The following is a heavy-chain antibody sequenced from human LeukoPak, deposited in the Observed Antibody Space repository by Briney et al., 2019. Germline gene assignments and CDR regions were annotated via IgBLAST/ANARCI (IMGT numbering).Heavy chain of an antibody. V-gene: IGHV4-59*08. CDR1: GGSISSYY. D-gene: IGHD1-26*01. Sequence: PSETLSLTCTVSGGSISSYYWSWIRQPPGKGLEWIGYIYYSGSPNYNPSLKSRVTISVHTSNNQFSLKLSTVTAADTAVYYCARLRVGATSWYFDYWGQGTLVTVSS. CDR3: ARLRVGATSWYFDY. CDR2: IYYSGSP. J-gene: IGHJ4*02.